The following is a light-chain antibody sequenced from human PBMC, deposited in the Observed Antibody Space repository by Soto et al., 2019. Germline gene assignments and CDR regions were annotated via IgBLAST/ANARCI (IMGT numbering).Light chain of an antibody. CDR2: ATS. J-gene: IGKJ4*01. Sequence: DIQMTQSPSSLSASVGERVTITCRASQNIKSFLNWYQQKPGKAPKLLIDATSSLQSGVPARFSGGRSGTDFSLSISSLQPEDFATYYCQQTYVAPVTFGGGTKVEI. V-gene: IGKV1-39*01. CDR1: QNIKSF. CDR3: QQTYVAPVT.